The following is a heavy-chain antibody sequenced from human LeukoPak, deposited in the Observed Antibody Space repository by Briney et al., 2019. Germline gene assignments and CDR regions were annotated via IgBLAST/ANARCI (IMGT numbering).Heavy chain of an antibody. V-gene: IGHV1-69*13. CDR3: ATRPGGPAAILHW. CDR2: IIPIFGTA. J-gene: IGHJ4*02. CDR1: GYTFTGYY. Sequence: GASVKVSCKASGYTFTGYYMHWVRQAPGQGLEWMGGIIPIFGTANYAQKFQGRVTITADESTSTAYMELSSLRSEDTAVYYCATRPGGPAAILHWWGLGTLVTVSS. D-gene: IGHD2-2*01.